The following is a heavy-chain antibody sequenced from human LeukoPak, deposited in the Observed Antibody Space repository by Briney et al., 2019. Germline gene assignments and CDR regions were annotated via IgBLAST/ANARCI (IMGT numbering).Heavy chain of an antibody. V-gene: IGHV1-2*02. CDR2: INLKSGDT. CDR1: GFTFTDYY. Sequence: ASVKVSCEASGFTFTDYYMHLVRQAPGQGLEWMGWINLKSGDTKYAQKFQGRLTMTRDTSLTTAYMELSRVTSDDTAVYYCARDDFDYDFLTGNYIYYNYYGMDVWGQGTTVTVSS. D-gene: IGHD3-9*01. CDR3: ARDDFDYDFLTGNYIYYNYYGMDV. J-gene: IGHJ6*02.